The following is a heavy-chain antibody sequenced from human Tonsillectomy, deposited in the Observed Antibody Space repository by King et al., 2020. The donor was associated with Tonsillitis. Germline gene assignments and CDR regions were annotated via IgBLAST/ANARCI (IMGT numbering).Heavy chain of an antibody. J-gene: IGHJ4*02. CDR1: GYTFTTYS. V-gene: IGHV7-4-1*02. Sequence: VQLVESGSELKKPGASVKVSCKASGYTFTTYSINWVRQAPGQGLQWMGWINTNTGNPTFAQGFTGRFVFSLDTSVSTAYLQINSLKAEDTAVYYCARGRGAVAGTSPYYFDYWGQGTLVTVSS. CDR3: ARGRGAVAGTSPYYFDY. CDR2: INTNTGNP. D-gene: IGHD6-19*01.